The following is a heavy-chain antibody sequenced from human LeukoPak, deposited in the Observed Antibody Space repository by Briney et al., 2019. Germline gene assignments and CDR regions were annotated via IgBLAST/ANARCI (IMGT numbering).Heavy chain of an antibody. CDR3: ARDYMAPWEPIDPGAFDI. CDR1: AFTFSSYA. D-gene: IGHD1-26*01. Sequence: PGGSLRLSCAASAFTFSSYAMTWVRQAPGKGLEWVSSISSTYMFYADSVKGRFTISRDNAKNTLYLQMNSLRAEDTAVYYCARDYMAPWEPIDPGAFDIWGQGTMVTVSS. CDR2: ISSTYM. V-gene: IGHV3-21*01. J-gene: IGHJ3*02.